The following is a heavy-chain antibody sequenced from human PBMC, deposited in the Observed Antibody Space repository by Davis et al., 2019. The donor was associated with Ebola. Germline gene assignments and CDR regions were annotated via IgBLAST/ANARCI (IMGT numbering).Heavy chain of an antibody. V-gene: IGHV3-74*01. J-gene: IGHJ6*04. CDR2: INSDGSST. CDR3: ARDQIKNFDFWSASSGGDSDYYGMDV. D-gene: IGHD3-3*01. CDR1: GFTFSSYA. Sequence: HTGGSLRLSCAASGFTFSSYAMHWVRQAPGKGLVWVSRINSDGSSTSYADSVKGRFTISRDNAKNTLYLQMNSLRAEDTAVYYCARDQIKNFDFWSASSGGDSDYYGMDVWGKGTTVTVSS.